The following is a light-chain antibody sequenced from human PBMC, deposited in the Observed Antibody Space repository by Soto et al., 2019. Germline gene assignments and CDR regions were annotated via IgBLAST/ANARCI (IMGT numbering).Light chain of an antibody. CDR1: QSVSSSY. V-gene: IGKV3-15*01. J-gene: IGKJ1*01. CDR3: QQYNNWPRT. CDR2: GAS. Sequence: EIVMTQSPATLSVSPGERATLSCRASQSVSSSYLAWYQHQPGQAPRLLIYGASTRATGIPARFSGSGSGTESTLTISSLQSEDFAVYYCQQYNNWPRTFGQGTKVDIK.